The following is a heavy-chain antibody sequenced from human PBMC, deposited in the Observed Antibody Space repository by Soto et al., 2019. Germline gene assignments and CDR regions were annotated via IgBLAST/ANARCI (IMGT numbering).Heavy chain of an antibody. D-gene: IGHD6-6*01. V-gene: IGHV3-33*01. CDR2: IWYDGSNK. CDR1: GFTFSSYG. CDR3: ARDRIAARPFDFDYGMDV. Sequence: SLRLSCAASGFTFSSYGMHWVRQAPGKGLEWVAVIWYDGSNKYYADSVKGRFTISRDNSKNTLYLQMNSLRAEDTAVYYCARDRIAARPFDFDYGMDVWGQGXTVTVYS. J-gene: IGHJ6*02.